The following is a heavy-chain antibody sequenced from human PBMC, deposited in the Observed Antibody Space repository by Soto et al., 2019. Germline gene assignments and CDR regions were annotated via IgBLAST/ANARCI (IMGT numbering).Heavy chain of an antibody. Sequence: ASVKVSCKASGYTFTSYYMHWVRQAPGQGLEWMGIINPSGGSTSYAQKFQGRVTMTRDTSTSTVYMELSSLRSEDTAVYYCARERKTQDSYGYPPADYWGQGTLVTVSS. CDR3: ARERKTQDSYGYPPADY. J-gene: IGHJ4*02. V-gene: IGHV1-46*01. D-gene: IGHD5-18*01. CDR2: INPSGGST. CDR1: GYTFTSYY.